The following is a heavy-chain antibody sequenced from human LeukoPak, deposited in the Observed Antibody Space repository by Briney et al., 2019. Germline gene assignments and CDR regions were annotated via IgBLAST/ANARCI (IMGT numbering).Heavy chain of an antibody. CDR3: ARFAYSSSWPDY. V-gene: IGHV4-34*01. D-gene: IGHD6-13*01. CDR2: INHSGST. Sequence: PSETLSLTCVVYGGSFSGFYWSWIRQPPGKGLEWIGEINHSGSTNYNPSLKSRVTISVDTSKNQFSLKLSSVTAADTAVYYCARFAYSSSWPDYWGQGTLVTVSS. J-gene: IGHJ4*02. CDR1: GGSFSGFY.